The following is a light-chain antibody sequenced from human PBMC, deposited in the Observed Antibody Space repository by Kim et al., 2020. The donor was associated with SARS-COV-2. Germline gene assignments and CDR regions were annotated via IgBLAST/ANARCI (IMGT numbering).Light chain of an antibody. CDR3: QSYDGSNIVV. V-gene: IGLV6-57*03. J-gene: IGLJ2*01. Sequence: VTTTCPRGSSTMAGNYKLGSRDRQDRATAPVIHPVGQSTWGVAVRFSGSIDSSCNSASLTISGLRAEDEADYYCQSYDGSNIVVFGGGTQLTVL. CDR2: PVG. CDR1: SSTMAGNY.